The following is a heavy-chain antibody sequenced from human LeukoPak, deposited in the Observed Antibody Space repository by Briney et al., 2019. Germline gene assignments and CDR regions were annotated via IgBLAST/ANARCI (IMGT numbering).Heavy chain of an antibody. D-gene: IGHD2-2*03. Sequence: KPSETLSLTCTVSGGSISSSSYYWGWIRQPPGKGLEWIGSIYYSGSTYYNPSLKSRVTISVDTSKNQFSLKLSSVTAADTAVYYCATGDGYCSSTRCYPTNYYYYGMDVWGQGTTVTVSS. CDR3: ATGDGYCSSTRCYPTNYYYYGMDV. J-gene: IGHJ6*02. CDR1: GGSISSSSYY. V-gene: IGHV4-39*01. CDR2: IYYSGST.